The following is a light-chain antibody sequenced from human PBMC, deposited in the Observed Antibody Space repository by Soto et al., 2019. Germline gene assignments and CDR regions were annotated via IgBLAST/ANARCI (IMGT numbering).Light chain of an antibody. Sequence: QSVLTQPPSASGTPGQRVTISCSGSSSNIGSNTVDWYQQLPGTAPKLLIYSNNQRPLGVPDRFSGSKYGTSASLAISGLQYEDEADYYCAAWHDSLNGPVFGGGTKLTVL. CDR2: SNN. CDR1: SSNIGSNT. V-gene: IGLV1-44*01. J-gene: IGLJ2*01. CDR3: AAWHDSLNGPV.